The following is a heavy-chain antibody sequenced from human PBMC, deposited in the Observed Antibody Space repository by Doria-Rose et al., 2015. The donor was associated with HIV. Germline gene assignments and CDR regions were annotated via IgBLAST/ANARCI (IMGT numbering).Heavy chain of an antibody. Sequence: SGPVLVKPTETLTLTCTVSGVSLSSPGMGVSWIRQPPGKALEWLANLFSDDERSYTTSLKSRLTISRRTSKSQVVLTRTDRDPVDTATYYCARIKSSRWYHKYYFDFWGQGTLVTVSA. CDR3: ARIKSSRWYHKYYFDF. CDR2: LFSDDER. CDR1: GVSLSSPGMG. D-gene: IGHD6-13*01. V-gene: IGHV2-26*01. J-gene: IGHJ4*02.